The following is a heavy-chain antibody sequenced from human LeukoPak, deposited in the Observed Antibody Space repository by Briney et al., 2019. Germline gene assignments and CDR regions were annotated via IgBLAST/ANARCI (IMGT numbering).Heavy chain of an antibody. V-gene: IGHV4-34*01. J-gene: IGHJ6*02. CDR1: GGSFSGYY. CDR2: INHSGST. Sequence: SETLSLTCAVYGGSFSGYYWSWIRQPPGKGLEWIGEINHSGSTNYNPSLKSRVTISVDTSKNQFSLKLSSVTAADTAVYYCARARYYYYYGMDVWGQGTAVTVSS. CDR3: ARARYYYYYGMDV.